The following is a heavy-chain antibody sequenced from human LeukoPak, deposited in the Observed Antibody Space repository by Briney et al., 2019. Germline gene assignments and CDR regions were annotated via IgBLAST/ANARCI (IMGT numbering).Heavy chain of an antibody. J-gene: IGHJ6*02. D-gene: IGHD3-16*01. CDR3: AKGYGAYYYGMDV. Sequence: GGSLRLSCAASRFTFTTYAFHWVRQAPGKGLEWVAVVSFDGSYKYYGDSVKGRFTISRDNSKNTLSLQMNSLRTEDTAVYYCAKGYGAYYYGMDVWGQGTTVTVSS. CDR2: VSFDGSYK. V-gene: IGHV3-30*18. CDR1: RFTFTTYA.